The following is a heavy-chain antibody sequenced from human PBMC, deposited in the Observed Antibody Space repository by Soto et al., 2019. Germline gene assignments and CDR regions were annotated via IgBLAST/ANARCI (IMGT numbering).Heavy chain of an antibody. CDR2: INPNSGGT. D-gene: IGHD6-19*01. J-gene: IGHJ5*02. Sequence: GASVKVSCKASGYTFTGYYMHWVRQAPGQGLEWMGWINPNSGGTNYAQKFQGRVTMTRDTSISTAYMELSRLRSDDTAVYYCARDRSSGWGWFDPWGQGTLVTVSS. CDR1: GYTFTGYY. V-gene: IGHV1-2*02. CDR3: ARDRSSGWGWFDP.